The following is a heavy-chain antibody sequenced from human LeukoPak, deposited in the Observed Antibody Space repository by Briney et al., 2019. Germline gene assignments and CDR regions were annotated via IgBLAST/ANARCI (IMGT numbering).Heavy chain of an antibody. D-gene: IGHD3-3*01. CDR1: GDSISSGNYY. CDR3: ARGRDYDH. Sequence: SETLSLTCTVSGDSISSGNYYWTWIRQPAGKGLEWIGRIYTSGSTNYNPSLKSRVTISVDTSKNQFSLKLSSLTAADTAVYYCARGRDYDHWGQGTLVTVSS. CDR2: IYTSGST. V-gene: IGHV4-61*02. J-gene: IGHJ4*02.